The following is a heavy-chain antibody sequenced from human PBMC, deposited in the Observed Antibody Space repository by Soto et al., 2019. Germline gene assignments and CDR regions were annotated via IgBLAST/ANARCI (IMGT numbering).Heavy chain of an antibody. CDR1: GFTFSSYA. CDR2: ISYNGGST. D-gene: IGHD4-17*01. CDR3: AKDAYGWYFDL. J-gene: IGHJ2*01. Sequence: EVQLLESGGGLVQPGGSLRLSCAASGFTFSSYAMSWVRQAPGKGLEWVSGISYNGGSTYSADSVKGRFTISRDISKNTLYLQMNSLRAEDTAVYYCAKDAYGWYFDLWGRGTLVTVSS. V-gene: IGHV3-23*01.